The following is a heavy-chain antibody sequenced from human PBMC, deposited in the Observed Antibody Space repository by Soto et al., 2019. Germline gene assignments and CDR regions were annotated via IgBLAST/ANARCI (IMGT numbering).Heavy chain of an antibody. CDR3: ATSQKGYNWNYFDH. CDR2: VFYTGFT. CDR1: GGSISGSYYY. J-gene: IGHJ4*02. Sequence: LSLSCAVSGGSISGSYYYWAWLRQSPGKGPEWIGSVFYTGFTSYNPSLESRVSVSVDTSKSQFSLKLSAVTAADTAVYYCATSQKGYNWNYFDHWGQGALVTVSS. D-gene: IGHD1-20*01. V-gene: IGHV4-39*01.